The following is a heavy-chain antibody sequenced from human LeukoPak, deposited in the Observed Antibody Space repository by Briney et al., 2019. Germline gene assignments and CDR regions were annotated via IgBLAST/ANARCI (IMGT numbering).Heavy chain of an antibody. Sequence: PSETLTLTCIVSGASVKIDAYYWSWIRQPPGEGLEWIGYMFEGGRTNYNPSLQGRVTISVDTSKNQFSLSVSSVTAADTAVYYCGSLNTDYYDSSGYYNHFWGQGTLVTVSS. CDR1: GASVKIDAYY. CDR2: MFEGGRT. CDR3: GSLNTDYYDSSGYYNHF. J-gene: IGHJ4*02. D-gene: IGHD3-22*01. V-gene: IGHV4-61*08.